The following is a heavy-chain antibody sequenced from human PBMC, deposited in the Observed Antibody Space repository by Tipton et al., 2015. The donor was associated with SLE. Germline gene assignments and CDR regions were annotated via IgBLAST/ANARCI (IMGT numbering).Heavy chain of an antibody. J-gene: IGHJ4*02. CDR1: GYTFNGYY. CDR3: ARAHPVSMMLVLDDY. Sequence: QVQLVQSGAEVKKPGASVKVSCKASGYTFNGYYIHWVRQAPGQGLEWMGWINPNNDDTNYAQTFQARVTMTRDTSISTAYMEMSSLRSDDTAVYYCARAHPVSMMLVLDDYWGQGTLVTVSS. CDR2: INPNNDDT. D-gene: IGHD3-22*01. V-gene: IGHV1-2*02.